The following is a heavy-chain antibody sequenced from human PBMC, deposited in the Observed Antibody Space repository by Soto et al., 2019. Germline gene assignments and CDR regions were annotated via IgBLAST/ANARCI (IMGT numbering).Heavy chain of an antibody. V-gene: IGHV3-21*01. Sequence: GGSLRLSCAASGFTFSSYSMNWVRQAPGKGLEWFSSISSSSSYIYYADSVKGRFTISRDNAKNSLYLQMNSLRDEDTAVYYCARSRVKLGYCSGSCCYQINNWFEPWGQGTLVTVSS. D-gene: IGHD2-15*01. J-gene: IGHJ5*02. CDR3: ARSRVKLGYCSGSCCYQINNWFEP. CDR2: ISSSSSYI. CDR1: GFTFSSYS.